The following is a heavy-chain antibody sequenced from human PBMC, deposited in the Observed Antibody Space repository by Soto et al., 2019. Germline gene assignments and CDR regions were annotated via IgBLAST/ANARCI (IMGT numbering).Heavy chain of an antibody. V-gene: IGHV4-34*01. J-gene: IGHJ6*03. D-gene: IGHD6-19*01. Sequence: PSETLSLTCAVYGGSFSGYYWSWIRQPPGKGLEWIGEINHSGSTNYNPSLKSRVTISVDTSKNQFSLKLSSVTAADTAVYYCARARRFYSSGWHRYYYYMDVWGKGTTVTVSS. CDR3: ARARRFYSSGWHRYYYYMDV. CDR2: INHSGST. CDR1: GGSFSGYY.